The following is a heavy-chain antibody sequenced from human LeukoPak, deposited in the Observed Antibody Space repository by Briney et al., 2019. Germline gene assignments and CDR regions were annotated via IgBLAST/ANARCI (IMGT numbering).Heavy chain of an antibody. D-gene: IGHD1-1*01. CDR3: ARYSSSRTNHFDY. J-gene: IGHJ4*02. CDR2: IYYSGST. V-gene: IGHV4-61*01. Sequence: SETLSLTCTVSGGSISSGSYYWSWIRQPPGKGLEWIGYIYYSGSTNYNPSLKSRVTISVDTSKNQFSLKLSSVTAADTAVYYCARYSSSRTNHFDYWGQGTLVTVSS. CDR1: GGSISSGSYY.